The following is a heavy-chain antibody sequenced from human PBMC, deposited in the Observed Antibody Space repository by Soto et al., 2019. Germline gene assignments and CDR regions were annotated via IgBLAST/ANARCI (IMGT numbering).Heavy chain of an antibody. D-gene: IGHD2-2*01. CDR1: GFTFSSYA. Sequence: PGGSLRLSCAASGFTFSSYAMSWVRQAPGKGLEWVSAISGSGGSTYYADSVKGRFTISRDNSKNTLYLQMNSLGAEDTAVYYCAKVEGLVVVPAAIDYWGQGTLVTVSS. CDR2: ISGSGGST. V-gene: IGHV3-23*01. CDR3: AKVEGLVVVPAAIDY. J-gene: IGHJ4*02.